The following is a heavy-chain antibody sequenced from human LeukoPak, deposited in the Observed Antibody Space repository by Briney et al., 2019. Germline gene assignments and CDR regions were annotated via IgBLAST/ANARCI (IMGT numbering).Heavy chain of an antibody. J-gene: IGHJ4*02. Sequence: PRGSLRLSCAASGFAFSSNWMHWVRQTPGKGLVWVSRINSGGSGTSYADSVEGRFTISRDNAKNTLYLQMNSLKGEDTAVYYCATSLGPLTEYWGQGTLVIVSS. CDR1: GFAFSSNW. D-gene: IGHD7-27*01. V-gene: IGHV3-74*01. CDR3: ATSLGPLTEY. CDR2: INSGGSGT.